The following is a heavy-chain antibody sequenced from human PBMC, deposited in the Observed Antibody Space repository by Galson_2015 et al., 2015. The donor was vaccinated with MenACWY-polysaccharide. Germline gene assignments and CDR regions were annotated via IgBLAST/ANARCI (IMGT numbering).Heavy chain of an antibody. V-gene: IGHV3-23*01. CDR1: GFTFSSYA. CDR2: ISGSGDNT. Sequence: SLRLSCAASGFTFSSYAMNWVRQAPGKGLEWVSTISGSGDNTYYADSVKGRFTISRDNSKNTLYLQMSSLRAEDTAVYYCAKDEDTMLHTPCYYFDYWGQGTLVTVSS. D-gene: IGHD3-10*01. J-gene: IGHJ4*02. CDR3: AKDEDTMLHTPCYYFDY.